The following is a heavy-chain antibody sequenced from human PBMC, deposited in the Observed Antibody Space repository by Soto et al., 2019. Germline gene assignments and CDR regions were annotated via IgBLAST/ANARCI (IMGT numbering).Heavy chain of an antibody. CDR3: ARDETATSYYYYGMDV. CDR2: ITPIFGTA. CDR1: GGTFSSYA. J-gene: IGHJ6*02. D-gene: IGHD5-12*01. Sequence: SVKVSCKASGGTFSSYAISWVRQAPGQGLEWMGGITPIFGTANYAQKFQGRVTITADESTSTAYMELSSLRSEDTAVYYCARDETATSYYYYGMDVWGQGTKGTVSS. V-gene: IGHV1-69*13.